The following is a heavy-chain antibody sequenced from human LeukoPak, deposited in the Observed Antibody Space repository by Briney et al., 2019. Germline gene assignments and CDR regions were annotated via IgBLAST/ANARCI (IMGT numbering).Heavy chain of an antibody. V-gene: IGHV4-59*01. D-gene: IGHD3-10*01. CDR3: ASAAGVLAQYYYYDMDV. CDR1: GDSPSRYY. CDR2: IYYSGGT. Sequence: SETLSHTCTVPGDSPSRYYWSWIRQPPGKGLEWMAYIYYSGGTDYNPSLTSRVTISVDTTKNQFSLKLSSVTDADTPVYFCASAAGVLAQYYYYDMDVWGQGTTVTVSS. J-gene: IGHJ6*02.